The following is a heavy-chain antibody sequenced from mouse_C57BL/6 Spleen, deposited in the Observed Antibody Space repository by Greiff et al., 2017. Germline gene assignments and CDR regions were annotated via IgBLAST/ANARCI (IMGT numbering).Heavy chain of an antibody. Sequence: QVQLQQSGPELARPGASVKMSCKASGYTFTSYGISWVKQRTGQGLEWIGEIYPRSGNTYYNEKFKGKATLTADKSSSTAYMELRSLTSEDSAVYFCAYCSTWYFDGWGTGTTVTVSS. CDR2: IYPRSGNT. V-gene: IGHV1-81*01. J-gene: IGHJ1*03. CDR1: GYTFTSYG. CDR3: AYCSTWYFDG. D-gene: IGHD1-1*01.